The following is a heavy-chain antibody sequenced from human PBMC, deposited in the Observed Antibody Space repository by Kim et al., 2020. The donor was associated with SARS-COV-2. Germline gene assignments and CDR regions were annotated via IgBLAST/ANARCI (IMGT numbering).Heavy chain of an antibody. CDR2: IGRRGAST. V-gene: IGHV3-23*01. CDR3: AKHRGGYSSHHDMDV. Sequence: GGSLRLSCAAFGFTFSNFAMSWVRQAPGKGLEWVSGIGRRGASTYYADSVKGRFSMSRDNSKSTVFLQMHSLRAEDTAVYFCAKHRGGYSSHHDMDVWGQGTTVTVSS. J-gene: IGHJ6*02. D-gene: IGHD1-26*01. CDR1: GFTFSNFA.